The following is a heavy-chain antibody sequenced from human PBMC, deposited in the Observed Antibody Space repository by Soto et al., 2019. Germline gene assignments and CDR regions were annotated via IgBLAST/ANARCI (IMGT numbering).Heavy chain of an antibody. CDR3: ARGGIQLWLRYYYYGMDV. J-gene: IGHJ6*02. Sequence: PSETLSLTCTVSGGSVSSGSYYWSWIRQPPGKGLEWIGYIYYSGSTNYNPSLKSRVTISVDTSKNQFSLKLSSVTAADTAVYYCARGGIQLWLRYYYYGMDVWGQGTPFT. V-gene: IGHV4-61*01. CDR1: GGSVSSGSYY. D-gene: IGHD5-18*01. CDR2: IYYSGST.